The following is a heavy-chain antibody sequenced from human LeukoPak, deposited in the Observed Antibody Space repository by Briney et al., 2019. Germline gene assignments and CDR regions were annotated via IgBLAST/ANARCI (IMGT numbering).Heavy chain of an antibody. CDR1: GGTFSSYA. V-gene: IGHV1-69*05. CDR2: IIPIFGTA. J-gene: IGHJ6*03. D-gene: IGHD5-18*01. Sequence: ASVKVSCKASGGTFSSYAISWVRQAPGQGLEWMGGIIPIFGTANYAQKFQGRVTITTDESTSTAYMELGSLRSEDTAVYYCARVRSGADTAMVRGYYTDVWGEGTAVTVSS. CDR3: ARVRSGADTAMVRGYYTDV.